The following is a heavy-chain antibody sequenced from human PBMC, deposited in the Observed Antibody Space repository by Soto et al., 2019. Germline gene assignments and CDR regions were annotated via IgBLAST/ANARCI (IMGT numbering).Heavy chain of an antibody. Sequence: GGSLRLSCAASGFTFSSYGMHWVRQAPGKGLEWVAVIWYDGSNKYYADSVKGRFTISRDNSKNTLYLQMNSLRAEDTAVYYCARDVMGYCSGGSCSLYGMDVWGQGTTVTVSS. CDR3: ARDVMGYCSGGSCSLYGMDV. V-gene: IGHV3-33*01. CDR1: GFTFSSYG. CDR2: IWYDGSNK. D-gene: IGHD2-15*01. J-gene: IGHJ6*02.